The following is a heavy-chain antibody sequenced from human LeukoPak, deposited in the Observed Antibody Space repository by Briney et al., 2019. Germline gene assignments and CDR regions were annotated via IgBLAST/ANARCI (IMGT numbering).Heavy chain of an antibody. J-gene: IGHJ1*01. V-gene: IGHV3-23*01. CDR2: ISGSGGNT. Sequence: GGSLRLSCAASGFTFSSYAMSWVRQAPGKGLEWVSAISGSGGNTYYADSVKGRITISRDKFKNTLYLEMNSLRAEGTGVYFCASFYWLFFGGQLWGQGTLVTVSP. CDR3: ASFYWLFFGGQL. D-gene: IGHD3-9*01. CDR1: GFTFSSYA.